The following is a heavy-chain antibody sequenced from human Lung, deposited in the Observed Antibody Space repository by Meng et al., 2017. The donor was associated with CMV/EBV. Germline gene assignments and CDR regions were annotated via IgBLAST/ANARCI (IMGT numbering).Heavy chain of an antibody. D-gene: IGHD3-10*01. V-gene: IGHV4-4*02. J-gene: IGHJ1*01. CDR2: IPHRGSS. CDR1: GDSITNHNW. CDR3: LRRSGGSV. Sequence: QVQLRESGPALVKPSETLSLTGAFSGDSITNHNWWAWVRQPPGKGLEWIGEIPHRGSSAYNPSLKSRVSMSIDKSKNQFSLKLTSVTAADTAVYHCLRRSGGSVWGQGTLVTVSS.